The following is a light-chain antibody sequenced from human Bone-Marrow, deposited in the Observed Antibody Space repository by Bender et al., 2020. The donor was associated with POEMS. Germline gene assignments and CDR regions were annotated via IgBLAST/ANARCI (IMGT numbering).Light chain of an antibody. CDR1: RLDNKY. V-gene: IGLV3-1*01. J-gene: IGLJ2*01. CDR2: QDT. CDR3: QAWDSSLSV. Sequence: SYELTQPPSVSVSPGHTATITCSGDRLDNKYTCWYQQKPGQSPVLVIFQDTKRPSGIPERFSGSSSGNTATLTISGTQAMDEADYYCQAWDSSLSVFGGGTRLTVL.